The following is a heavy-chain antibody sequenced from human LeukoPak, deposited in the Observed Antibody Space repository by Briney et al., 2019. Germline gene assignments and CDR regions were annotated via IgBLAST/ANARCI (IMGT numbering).Heavy chain of an antibody. V-gene: IGHV4-61*02. CDR2: IYTSGST. CDR3: ARGDFWSGYYFY. CDR1: GGSISSGSHY. J-gene: IGHJ4*02. D-gene: IGHD3-3*01. Sequence: PSQTLSLTCTVSGGSISSGSHYWSWIRQPAGKGLEWIGRIYTSGSTNCNPSLKSRVTTSVDTSKNQFSLKLSSVTAADTAVYYCARGDFWSGYYFYWGQGTLVTVSS.